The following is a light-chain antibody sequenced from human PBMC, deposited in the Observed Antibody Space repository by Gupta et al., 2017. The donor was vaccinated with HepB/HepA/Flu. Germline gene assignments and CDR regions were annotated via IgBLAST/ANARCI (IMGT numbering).Light chain of an antibody. CDR3: QVWDSSSDHVV. Sequence: YVLTQPPPVPLAPGRTATIACWSKDSGSKSVHWYQQKPGQAPVLLVYDDSDRPSGIPERFSGSKSGNTATLTISRLEAGDEADYYCQVWDSSSDHVVFGGGTKLTVL. CDR2: DDS. J-gene: IGLJ2*01. V-gene: IGLV3-21*03. CDR1: DSGSKS.